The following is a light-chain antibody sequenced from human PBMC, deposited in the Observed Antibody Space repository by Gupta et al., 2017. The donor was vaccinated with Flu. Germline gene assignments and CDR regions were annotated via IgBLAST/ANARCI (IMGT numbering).Light chain of an antibody. CDR1: SSNIGAGYN. Sequence: TVSCTSTSSNIGAGYNVHWYQQLPGTAPNLLIFVDNNRPSGAPARFSGSRSGTSAALAIDVLQSEEEADYYCQSYDSRRRGLDVFGTGTKVTVL. CDR2: VDN. CDR3: QSYDSRRRGLDV. J-gene: IGLJ1*01. V-gene: IGLV1-40*01.